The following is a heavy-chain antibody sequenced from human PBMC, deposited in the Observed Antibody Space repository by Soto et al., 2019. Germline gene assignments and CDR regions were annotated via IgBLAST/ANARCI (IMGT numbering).Heavy chain of an antibody. Sequence: GESLKIYCKGSGYSFTSYWIGWVRQMPGKGLEWMGIIYPGDSDTRYSPSFQGQVTISADKSISTAYLQWSSLKASDTAMYYSARLGRYYSNYVPNYYGMGVWGQVTRSAVS. CDR2: IYPGDSDT. V-gene: IGHV5-51*01. D-gene: IGHD4-4*01. CDR1: GYSFTSYW. J-gene: IGHJ6*02. CDR3: ARLGRYYSNYVPNYYGMGV.